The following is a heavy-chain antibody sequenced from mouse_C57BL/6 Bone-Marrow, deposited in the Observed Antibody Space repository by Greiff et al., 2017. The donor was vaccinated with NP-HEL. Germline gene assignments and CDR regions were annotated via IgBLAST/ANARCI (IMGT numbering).Heavy chain of an antibody. J-gene: IGHJ3*01. CDR3: ARAGNWAWFAY. V-gene: IGHV5-4*01. D-gene: IGHD4-1*01. Sequence: DVQLVESGGGLVKPGGSLKLSCAASGFTFSSYAMSWVRQTPEKRLEWVATISDGGSYTYYPDNVKGRFTISRDNAKNNLYLQMSHLKSEDTAMYYCARAGNWAWFAYWGQGTLVTVSA. CDR1: GFTFSSYA. CDR2: ISDGGSYT.